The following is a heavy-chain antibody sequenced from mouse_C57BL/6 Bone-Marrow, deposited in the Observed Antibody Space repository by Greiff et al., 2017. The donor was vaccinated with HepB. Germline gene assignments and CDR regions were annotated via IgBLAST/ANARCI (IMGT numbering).Heavy chain of an antibody. D-gene: IGHD2-4*01. Sequence: VQLQQSGAELVRPGASVKLSCTASGFNIKDYYMHWVKQRPEQGLEWIGRIDPENGDTEYASKFQGKATITADTSSNTAYLQLSSLTSEDTAVYYCTTEGPYYDYDDLFFDYWGQGTTLTVSS. J-gene: IGHJ2*01. CDR2: IDPENGDT. V-gene: IGHV14-1*01. CDR1: GFNIKDYY. CDR3: TTEGPYYDYDDLFFDY.